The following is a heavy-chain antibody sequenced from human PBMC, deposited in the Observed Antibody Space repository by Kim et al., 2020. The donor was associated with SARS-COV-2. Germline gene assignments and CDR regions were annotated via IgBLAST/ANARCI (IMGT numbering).Heavy chain of an antibody. V-gene: IGHV3-30*04. CDR2: TSYDGSNR. D-gene: IGHD1-1*01. Sequence: GGSLRLSCAASGFTFGTYAMHWVRQAPGKGLEWVAVTSYDGSNRYYADSVMGRFTISRDNSKNTLSLQMNSLRAEDTAVYYCARGLHGNDYYGLDCWGQGTTVTVSS. CDR1: GFTFGTYA. CDR3: ARGLHGNDYYGLDC. J-gene: IGHJ6*01.